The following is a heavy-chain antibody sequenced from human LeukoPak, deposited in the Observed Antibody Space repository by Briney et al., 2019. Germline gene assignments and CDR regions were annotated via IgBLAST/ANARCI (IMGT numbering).Heavy chain of an antibody. J-gene: IGHJ4*02. V-gene: IGHV4-39*01. CDR3: ARLDY. CDR2: IYYGGST. Sequence: SETLSLTCTVSGGSISSSSHYWGWIRQPPGKGLEWIGSIYYGGSTYYNPSLKRRVIISVDTSKNQFSLKLTSVTAADTAVYYCARLDYWGQGALVTVSS. CDR1: GGSISSSSHY.